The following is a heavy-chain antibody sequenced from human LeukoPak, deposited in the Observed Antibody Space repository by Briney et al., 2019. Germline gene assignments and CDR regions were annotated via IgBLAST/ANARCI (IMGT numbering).Heavy chain of an antibody. J-gene: IGHJ3*02. D-gene: IGHD3-22*01. Sequence: SETLSLTCTVSGGSISSYYWSWIRQPPGKGLEWIGYIYYSGSTNYNPSLKSRVTISVDTSKNQFSLKLSSVTAADTAVYYCARVTSTMIVVAMPGAFDIWGQGTMVTVSS. V-gene: IGHV4-59*12. CDR1: GGSISSYY. CDR3: ARVTSTMIVVAMPGAFDI. CDR2: IYYSGST.